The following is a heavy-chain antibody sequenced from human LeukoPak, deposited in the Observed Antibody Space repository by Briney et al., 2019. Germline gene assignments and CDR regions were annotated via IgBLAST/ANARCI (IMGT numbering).Heavy chain of an antibody. J-gene: IGHJ6*02. Sequence: ASVKVSCKASGYTFTSYAMNWVRQAPGQGLEWMGWINTNTGNPTYAQGFTGRFVFSLDTSVSTAYLQISSLKAEDTAVYYCARDHVGFSSSSNYYYYGMDVWGQGTTVTVSS. V-gene: IGHV7-4-1*02. CDR2: INTNTGNP. CDR3: ARDHVGFSSSSNYYYYGMDV. D-gene: IGHD6-13*01. CDR1: GYTFTSYA.